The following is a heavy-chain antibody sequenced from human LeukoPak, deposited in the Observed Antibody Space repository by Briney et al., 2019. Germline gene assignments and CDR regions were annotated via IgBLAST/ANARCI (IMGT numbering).Heavy chain of an antibody. CDR3: ARRRHRYYDILTGYYSWFDP. D-gene: IGHD3-9*01. V-gene: IGHV4-4*09. J-gene: IGHJ5*02. CDR1: GGSISSYY. Sequence: PSETLSLTCTVSGGSISSYYWSWIRQPPGKGLEWIGYIYTSGSTNYNPSLKSRVTISVDTSKSQFSLKLSSVTAADTAVYYCARRRHRYYDILTGYYSWFDPWGQGTLVTVSS. CDR2: IYTSGST.